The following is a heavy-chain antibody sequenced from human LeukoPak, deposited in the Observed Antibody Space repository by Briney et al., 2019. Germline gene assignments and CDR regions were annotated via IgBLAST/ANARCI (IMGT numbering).Heavy chain of an antibody. CDR3: ARCGVVPYFDY. J-gene: IGHJ4*02. CDR1: GFTFSSYA. Sequence: GRSLRLSCAASGFTFSSYAMHWVRQAPGKGLEWVAVISYDGSNKYYADSVKGRFTISRDNSKNTLYLQMNSLRAEDTAVYYCARCGVVPYFDYWGQGTLVTVSS. CDR2: ISYDGSNK. V-gene: IGHV3-30-3*01. D-gene: IGHD2-2*01.